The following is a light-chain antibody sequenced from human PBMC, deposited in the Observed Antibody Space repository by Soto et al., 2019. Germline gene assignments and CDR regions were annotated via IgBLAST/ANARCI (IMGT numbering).Light chain of an antibody. V-gene: IGKV3-20*01. CDR3: HQYATSPQT. Sequence: ESVLTQSPGTLSLSPGERATLACRASQSVPKNYLAWYQHKPGQAPRLLIYGPSSRANGIPDRFSGSGSGTDFTLSISRLEPEDFAVYYCHQYATSPQTFGQGNKVDIK. CDR1: QSVPKNY. CDR2: GPS. J-gene: IGKJ1*01.